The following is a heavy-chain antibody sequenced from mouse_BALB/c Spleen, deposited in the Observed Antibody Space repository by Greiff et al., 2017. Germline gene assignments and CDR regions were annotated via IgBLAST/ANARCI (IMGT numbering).Heavy chain of an antibody. CDR1: GFTFSSYA. V-gene: IGHV5-9-4*01. J-gene: IGHJ3*01. Sequence: EVMLVESGGGLVKPGGSLKLSCAASGFTFSSYAMPWVRQSPEKRLEWVAEISSGGSYTYYPDTVTGRFTISRDNAKNTLYLEMSSLRSEDTAMYYCARLFLYGSSPSFAYWGQGTLVTVSA. CDR2: ISSGGSYT. CDR3: ARLFLYGSSPSFAY. D-gene: IGHD1-1*01.